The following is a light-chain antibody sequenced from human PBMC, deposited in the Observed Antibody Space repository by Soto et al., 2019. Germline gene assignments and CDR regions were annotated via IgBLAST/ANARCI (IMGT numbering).Light chain of an antibody. CDR3: QQFSSSPLT. J-gene: IGKJ4*01. V-gene: IGKV3-20*01. CDR2: DAS. Sequence: EFVLTQSPGTLSLSPGERATLSCRASQTVRNNYLAWYQQQPGQAPRLLIYDASSRATGIPDRFSGGGSGTDFTLTISRLEPEDFAVYYCQQFSSSPLTFGGGTKVEIK. CDR1: QTVRNNY.